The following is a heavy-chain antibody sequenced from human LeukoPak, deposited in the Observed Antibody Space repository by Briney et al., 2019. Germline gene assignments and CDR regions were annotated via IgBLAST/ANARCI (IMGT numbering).Heavy chain of an antibody. CDR1: GGSISSYY. D-gene: IGHD3-9*01. Sequence: PSETLSLTCTVSGGSISSYYWSWIRQPPGKGLEWIGYIYYSGSTNYNPSLKSRVTMSVDTSKNQFSLKLSSVTAADTAVYYCARERASYYDILTEGWYFDLWGRGTLVTVSS. CDR2: IYYSGST. CDR3: ARERASYYDILTEGWYFDL. V-gene: IGHV4-59*12. J-gene: IGHJ2*01.